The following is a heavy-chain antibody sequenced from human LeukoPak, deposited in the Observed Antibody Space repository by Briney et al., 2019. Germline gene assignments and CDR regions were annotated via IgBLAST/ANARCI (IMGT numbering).Heavy chain of an antibody. D-gene: IGHD3-3*01. CDR2: ISSSGNT. CDR3: ARLGAGPTYYDFWSGYSSFYFDY. J-gene: IGHJ4*02. CDR1: GFTFSSYW. Sequence: PGGSLRLSCAASGFTFSSYWMSWIRQPPGKGLEWIGGISSSGNTYYNPSLKSRITISIDTSKNHFSLRLSSVSAADTAVYYCARLGAGPTYYDFWSGYSSFYFDYWGQGTLVTVSS. V-gene: IGHV4-39*02.